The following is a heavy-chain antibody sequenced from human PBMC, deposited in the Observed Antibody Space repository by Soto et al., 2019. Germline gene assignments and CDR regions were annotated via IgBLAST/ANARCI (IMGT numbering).Heavy chain of an antibody. CDR3: AKDLGITFGGVIVPADY. CDR2: ISGSGGST. D-gene: IGHD3-16*02. J-gene: IGHJ4*02. CDR1: GFTFSSYA. V-gene: IGHV3-23*01. Sequence: VQLLESGGGLVQPGGSLRLSCAASGFTFSSYAMSWVRQAPGKGLEWVSAISGSGGSTYYADSVKGRFTISRDNSKNTLYLQMNSLRAEDTAVYYCAKDLGITFGGVIVPADYWGQGTLVTVSS.